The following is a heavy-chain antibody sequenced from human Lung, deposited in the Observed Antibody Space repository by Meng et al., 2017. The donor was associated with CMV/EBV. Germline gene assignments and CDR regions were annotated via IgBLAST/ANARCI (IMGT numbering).Heavy chain of an antibody. J-gene: IGHJ4*02. V-gene: IGHV1-18*01. CDR2: FVNYVDT. CDR1: GYTFGSNG. Sequence: QVHLLQAGPEGKKPGASVRVSCKASGYTFGSNGICWVRQAPGQGLEWMGWFVNYVDTYPAPKFQGRVTMTTDTHTNTAFMELRSLTSDDTAVYYCASGTPGRSYCDYWGQGTLVTVSS. D-gene: IGHD2-15*01. CDR3: ASGTPGRSYCDY.